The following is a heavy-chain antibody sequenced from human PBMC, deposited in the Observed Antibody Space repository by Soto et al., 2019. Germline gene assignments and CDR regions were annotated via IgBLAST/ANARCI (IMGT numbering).Heavy chain of an antibody. CDR2: ISGSGGST. V-gene: IGHV3-23*01. Sequence: GVSLRLACAARGFTFSSYSRSWVRQSPGKGLEWVSAISGSGGSTYYADSVKGRFTISRDNSKNTLYLQMNSLRAEDTAVYYCAKSPKPMESPPWYFYSWGQGNLLPVS. CDR3: AKSPKPMESPPWYFYS. CDR1: GFTFSSYS. J-gene: IGHJ4*02. D-gene: IGHD3-3*01.